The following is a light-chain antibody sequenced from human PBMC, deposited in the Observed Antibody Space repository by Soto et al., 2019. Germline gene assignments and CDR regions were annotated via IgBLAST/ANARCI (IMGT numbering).Light chain of an antibody. J-gene: IGKJ4*01. CDR3: QQYNSYPRT. Sequence: DIQMTQSPSTLSASVGDRVTITCRASQSISSWLAWYQQKPGKAPKLLIYKASSLESEVPSRFSGSGSGTEFTLTISSLQPDDLATYYGQQYNSYPRTFGGGTKVEIK. CDR2: KAS. V-gene: IGKV1-5*03. CDR1: QSISSW.